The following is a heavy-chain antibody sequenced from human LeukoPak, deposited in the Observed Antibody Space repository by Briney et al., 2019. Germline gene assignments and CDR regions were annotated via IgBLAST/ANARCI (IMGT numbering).Heavy chain of an antibody. CDR1: GYTFTGYY. V-gene: IGHV1-8*03. Sequence: ASVKVSCKASGYTFTGYYMHWVRQALGQGLEWMGWINPNSGNTGYAQKFQGRVIITRNTSISTAYMELSSLRSEDTAVYYCARVDGSGWFNFDYWGQGTLVTVSS. CDR2: INPNSGNT. J-gene: IGHJ4*02. D-gene: IGHD6-19*01. CDR3: ARVDGSGWFNFDY.